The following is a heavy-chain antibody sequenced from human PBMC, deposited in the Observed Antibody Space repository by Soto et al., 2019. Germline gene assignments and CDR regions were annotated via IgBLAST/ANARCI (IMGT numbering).Heavy chain of an antibody. D-gene: IGHD3-10*01. V-gene: IGHV4-34*01. Sequence: SETLSLTCAVYGGSFSGYYWSWIRQPPGKGLEWIGEINHSGSTNYNPSLKSRVTISVDTSKNQFSLTLSSVTAADTAVYYCARAYYYGSGSYYRAAGYYGMDVWGQGTTVTVSS. J-gene: IGHJ6*02. CDR1: GGSFSGYY. CDR3: ARAYYYGSGSYYRAAGYYGMDV. CDR2: INHSGST.